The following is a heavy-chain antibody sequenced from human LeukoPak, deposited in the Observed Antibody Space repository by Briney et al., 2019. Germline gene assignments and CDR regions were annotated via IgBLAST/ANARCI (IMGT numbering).Heavy chain of an antibody. Sequence: SVKVSCKASGGTFSSYATSWVRQAPGQGLEWMGGIIPIFGTANYAQKFQGRVTITTDESTSTAYTELSSLRSEDTAVYYCAREKAGRVAPPDYWYFDLWGRGTLVTVSS. CDR2: IIPIFGTA. D-gene: IGHD2-15*01. J-gene: IGHJ2*01. CDR1: GGTFSSYA. CDR3: AREKAGRVAPPDYWYFDL. V-gene: IGHV1-69*05.